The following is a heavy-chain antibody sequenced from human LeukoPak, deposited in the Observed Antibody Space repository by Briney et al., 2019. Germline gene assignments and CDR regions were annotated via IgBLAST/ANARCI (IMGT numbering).Heavy chain of an antibody. V-gene: IGHV4-39*01. J-gene: IGHJ4*02. CDR3: ARHSEEQLVDY. D-gene: IGHD6-6*01. Sequence: SETLPLTCTVSGVSISSSSYYWGWIRHPPGKGLEWIGSIYYSGSTYYNVSLKSRVTISVDTSKNQFSLKLSSVTAADTAVYYCARHSEEQLVDYWGQGTLVTVSS. CDR2: IYYSGST. CDR1: GVSISSSSYY.